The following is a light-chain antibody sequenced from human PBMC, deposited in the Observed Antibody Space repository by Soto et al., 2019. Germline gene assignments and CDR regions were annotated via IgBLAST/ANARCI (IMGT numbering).Light chain of an antibody. V-gene: IGKV1-5*03. J-gene: IGKJ1*01. CDR1: QSINSW. CDR3: QQYTNSPWT. CDR2: KTS. Sequence: DIQMTQSPSTLSASVGDRVTITCRASQSINSWLAWYQQKPGKAPKLLIYKTSSLESGVPSRFSRSVSGTAFTLTISSLHPDDFATYSCQQYTNSPWTFGQGTKVEIK.